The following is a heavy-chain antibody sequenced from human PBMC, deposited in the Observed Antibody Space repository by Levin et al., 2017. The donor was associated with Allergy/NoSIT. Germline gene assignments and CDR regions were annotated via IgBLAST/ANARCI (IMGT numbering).Heavy chain of an antibody. Sequence: PGGSLRLSCTVSDYSISSGYNWGWIRQPPGRGLEWLGNIYHTGSAYYNPSLKSRVTLLVDKSNNPLSLKLNSATAADTAVYYCAGQIAAVGAFDYWGQGTLVAVSS. V-gene: IGHV4-38-2*02. CDR1: DYSISSGYN. D-gene: IGHD6-25*01. CDR3: AGQIAAVGAFDY. CDR2: IYHTGSA. J-gene: IGHJ4*02.